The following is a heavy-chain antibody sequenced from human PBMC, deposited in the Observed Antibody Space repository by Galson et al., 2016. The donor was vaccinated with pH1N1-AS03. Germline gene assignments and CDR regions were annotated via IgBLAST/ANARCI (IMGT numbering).Heavy chain of an antibody. CDR2: ISHSGIT. Sequence: LTCTVSGGSLTDYQWSWIRQSPGKGLEWIGEISHSGITDYNPSLKSRVSISVDTSKDQFSLNLNSMTAADAAVYYCARGNPFLGSSWYEDSWGQGTLVIVSS. CDR3: ARGNPFLGSSWYEDS. D-gene: IGHD6-13*01. CDR1: GGSLTDYQ. J-gene: IGHJ4*02. V-gene: IGHV4-34*01.